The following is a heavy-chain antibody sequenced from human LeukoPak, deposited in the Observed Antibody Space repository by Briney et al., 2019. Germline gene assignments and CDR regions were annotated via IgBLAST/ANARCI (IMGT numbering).Heavy chain of an antibody. CDR2: INPNSGGT. Sequence: ASVKVSCKASGYTFTGYYMHWVRQAPGQGLEWMGWINPNSGGTSYAQKFQGRVTMTRDTSISTAYMELSRLRSDDTAVYYCARDQDTAMVSYYYYYMDVWGKGTTVTVSS. V-gene: IGHV1-2*02. CDR1: GYTFTGYY. D-gene: IGHD5-18*01. CDR3: ARDQDTAMVSYYYYYMDV. J-gene: IGHJ6*03.